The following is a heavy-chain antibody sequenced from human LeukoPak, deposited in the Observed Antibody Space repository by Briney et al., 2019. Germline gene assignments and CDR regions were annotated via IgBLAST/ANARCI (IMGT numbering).Heavy chain of an antibody. V-gene: IGHV4-39*01. Sequence: SETLSLTCTVSGGSISSSSYYWGWIRQPPGKGLEWIGSIYYSGSTYYNPSLKSRVTISVDTSKNQFSLKLSSVTAADTAVYFCARHPQNPSFDPWGQGTLVTVSS. CDR3: ARHPQNPSFDP. CDR2: IYYSGST. J-gene: IGHJ5*02. CDR1: GGSISSSSYY.